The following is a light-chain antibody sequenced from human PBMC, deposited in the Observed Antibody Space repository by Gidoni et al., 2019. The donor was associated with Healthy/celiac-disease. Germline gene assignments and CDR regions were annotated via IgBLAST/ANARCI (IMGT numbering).Light chain of an antibody. CDR1: SLRSYN. V-gene: IGLV3-19*01. J-gene: IGLJ3*02. CDR3: NSRDSSGNHQV. CDR2: GKN. Sequence: SSELTQDPAVSVVLGQTVRITCQGDSLRSYNASWYQQKPGQAPVLVIYGKNNRPSGIPDRFSGSSSGNTASLTITGAQAEDEADYYCNSRDSSGNHQVFGGGTKLTVL.